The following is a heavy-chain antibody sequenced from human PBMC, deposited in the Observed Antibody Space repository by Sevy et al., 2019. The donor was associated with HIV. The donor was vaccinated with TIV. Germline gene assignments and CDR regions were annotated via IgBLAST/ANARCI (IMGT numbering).Heavy chain of an antibody. J-gene: IGHJ4*02. CDR2: IWYDGSNK. D-gene: IGHD3-10*01. CDR3: ARDRGLIRGVIPRSLDY. CDR1: AFTFSSYG. Sequence: GGSLRLSCAASAFTFSSYGMHWVRQAPGKGLEWVAVIWYDGSNKYYADSVKGRFTISRDNSKNTLYLQMNSLRAEDTAVYYCARDRGLIRGVIPRSLDYWGQGTLVTVSS. V-gene: IGHV3-33*01.